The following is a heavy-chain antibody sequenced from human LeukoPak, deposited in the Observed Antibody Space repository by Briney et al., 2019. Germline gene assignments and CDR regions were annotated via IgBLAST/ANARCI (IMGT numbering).Heavy chain of an antibody. CDR3: AKGYDILTGYYAFDY. D-gene: IGHD3-9*01. CDR2: ISGSGGST. J-gene: IGHJ4*02. V-gene: IGHV3-23*01. Sequence: PGGSLRLSCAASGFTFSSYAMSWVRQAPGKGLEWVSAISGSGGSTYYADSVKGRFTISRDNSKNTLYLQMNSLRAEDTAVYYCAKGYDILTGYYAFDYWGQGTLVTVSS. CDR1: GFTFSSYA.